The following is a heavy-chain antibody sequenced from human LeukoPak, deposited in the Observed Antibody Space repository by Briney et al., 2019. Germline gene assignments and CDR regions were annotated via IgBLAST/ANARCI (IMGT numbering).Heavy chain of an antibody. V-gene: IGHV4-59*01. CDR2: IYYSGST. J-gene: IGHJ6*03. CDR3: ARAGYYDSSGYQYYYYYYMDV. CDR1: GGSISSYY. Sequence: SETLSLTCTVSGGSISSYYWSWIRQPPGKGLERIGNIYYSGSTNYNPSLKSRVTISVDTSKNQFSLKLSSVTAADTAVYYCARAGYYDSSGYQYYYYYYMDVWGKGTTVTVSS. D-gene: IGHD3-22*01.